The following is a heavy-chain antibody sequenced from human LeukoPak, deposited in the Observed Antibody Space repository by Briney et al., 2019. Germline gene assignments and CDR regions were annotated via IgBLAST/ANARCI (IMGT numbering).Heavy chain of an antibody. CDR1: GGSISSSSYY. CDR2: IYYSGST. J-gene: IGHJ3*02. CDR3: ARDRIAVAGTGPYAFDI. V-gene: IGHV4-39*07. Sequence: PSETLSLTCTVSGGSISSSSYYWGWIRQPPGKGLEWIGSIYYSGSTYYNPSLKSRVTISVDTSKNQFSLKLSSVTAADTAVYYCARDRIAVAGTGPYAFDIWGQGTMVTVSS. D-gene: IGHD6-19*01.